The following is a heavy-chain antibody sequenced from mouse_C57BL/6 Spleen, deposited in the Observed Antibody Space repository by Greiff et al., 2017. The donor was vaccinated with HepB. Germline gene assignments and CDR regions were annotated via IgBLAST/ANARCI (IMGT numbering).Heavy chain of an antibody. J-gene: IGHJ2*01. D-gene: IGHD1-1*01. CDR1: GYSITSCYY. CDR3: ARIYYYYFDY. Sequence: DVQLKESGPGLVKPSQSLSLTCTATGYSITSCYYWTWIRQFPGNKLEWIGYISYDGSNNYNPSLKNRISITRDTSKNQFFLKLNSVTTEDTATYCCARIYYYYFDYWGQGTTRTVSS. CDR2: ISYDGSN. V-gene: IGHV3-6*01.